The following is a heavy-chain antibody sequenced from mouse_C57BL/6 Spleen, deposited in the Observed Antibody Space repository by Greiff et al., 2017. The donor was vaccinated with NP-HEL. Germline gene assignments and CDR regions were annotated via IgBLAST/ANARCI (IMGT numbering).Heavy chain of an antibody. D-gene: IGHD2-3*01. CDR2: INPSNGGT. CDR3: ARGGYYNYFDY. CDR1: GYTFTSYW. V-gene: IGHV1-53*01. Sequence: QVQLQQPGTELVKPGASVKLSCKASGYTFTSYWMHWVKPRPGPGLEWIGNINPSNGGTNYNEKFKSKDTLTVDHSYRTAYMQLSSLTSEYCAVYYCARGGYYNYFDYWGQGTTLTVAS. J-gene: IGHJ2*01.